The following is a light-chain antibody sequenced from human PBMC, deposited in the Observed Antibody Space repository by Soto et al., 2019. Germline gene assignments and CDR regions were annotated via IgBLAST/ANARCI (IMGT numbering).Light chain of an antibody. J-gene: IGKJ1*01. Sequence: EIVMTQSPATLAVSPGERATFSCRASQSVNTNLAWYQLKPGQAPRLLVYGASIRATGIPDRFSGSGSGTDFTLTIRRLEPEDFAVYYCQQYGSSYPWTFGQGTKVDIK. CDR2: GAS. V-gene: IGKV3-20*01. CDR1: QSVNTN. CDR3: QQYGSSYPWT.